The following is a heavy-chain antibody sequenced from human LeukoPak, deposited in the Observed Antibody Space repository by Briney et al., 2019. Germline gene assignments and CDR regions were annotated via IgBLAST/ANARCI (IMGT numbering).Heavy chain of an antibody. Sequence: PSETLSLTCAVYGGSFSAYYWSWIRQSPGKGLEWIGEINHSGGTNYNPTLQSRVTILVDTSKNQFSLKLSSVTAADTAVYYCATERRYSSGRWDYYFDNCGQGILVTVSS. CDR3: ATERRYSSGRWDYYFDN. CDR2: INHSGGT. D-gene: IGHD6-19*01. J-gene: IGHJ4*02. CDR1: GGSFSAYY. V-gene: IGHV4-34*01.